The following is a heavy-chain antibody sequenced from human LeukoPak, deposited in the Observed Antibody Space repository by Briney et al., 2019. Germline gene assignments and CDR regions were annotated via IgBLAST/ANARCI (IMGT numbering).Heavy chain of an antibody. CDR2: ISWNSGSI. Sequence: PGGSLRLSCAASGFTFSSYAVSWVRQAPGKGLEWVSGISWNSGSIGYADSVKGRFTISRDNAKNSLYLQMNSLRAEDTALYYCAKDTSPGIAVAGDYWGQGTLVTVSS. V-gene: IGHV3-9*01. CDR3: AKDTSPGIAVAGDY. D-gene: IGHD6-19*01. CDR1: GFTFSSYA. J-gene: IGHJ4*02.